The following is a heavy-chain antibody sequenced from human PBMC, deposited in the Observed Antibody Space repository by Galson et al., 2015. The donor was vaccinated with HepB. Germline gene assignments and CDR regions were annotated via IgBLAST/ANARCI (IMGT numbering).Heavy chain of an antibody. D-gene: IGHD5-12*01. CDR2: IIPILGIA. J-gene: IGHJ6*03. V-gene: IGHV1-69*02. CDR3: ARGGSGYDGVYYYYYYMDV. CDR1: GGTFSSYT. Sequence: SCKASGGTFSSYTISWVRQAPGQGLEWMGRIIPILGIANYAQKFQGRVTITADKSTSTAYMELSSLRSEDTAVYYCARGGSGYDGVYYYYYYMDVWGKGTTVTVSS.